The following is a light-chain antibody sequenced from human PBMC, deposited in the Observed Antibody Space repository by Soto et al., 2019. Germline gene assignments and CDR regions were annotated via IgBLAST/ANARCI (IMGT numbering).Light chain of an antibody. J-gene: IGKJ4*01. V-gene: IGKV3-11*01. CDR3: QQRSNWPPLT. CDR1: QSVSSY. Sequence: EIVLTQSPATLSLSPGERATLSCRASQSVSSYLAWYPQKPGQAPRLLIYDASNRATGIPARFSGSGSVTYFTLTISSLEPEDFAVYYCQQRSNWPPLTFGGGTKVEIK. CDR2: DAS.